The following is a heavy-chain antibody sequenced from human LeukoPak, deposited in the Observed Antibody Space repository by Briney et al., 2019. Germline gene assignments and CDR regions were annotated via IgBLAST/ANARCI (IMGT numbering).Heavy chain of an antibody. CDR1: GFTVDDYA. CDR2: ISWNGGSI. D-gene: IGHD3-3*01. J-gene: IGHJ4*02. CDR3: AKDMGSGRITIFGVVIGGFDY. V-gene: IGHV3-9*01. Sequence: GRSLRLSCAASGFTVDDYAMRWVRPAPGNGLEWVSGISWNGGSIGYADSVKGRFTISRDNAKNSMYLQMNSLRAEDTALYYCAKDMGSGRITIFGVVIGGFDYWGQGTLVTVSS.